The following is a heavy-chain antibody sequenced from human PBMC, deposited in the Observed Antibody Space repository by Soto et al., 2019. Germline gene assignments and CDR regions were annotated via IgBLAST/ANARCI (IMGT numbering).Heavy chain of an antibody. Sequence: EVQVVESGGGLVQPGGSLRLSCAASGFTFTPYWMSWVRQAPGKGLQWVANIRPDGSESWYVDSERGRFPISRDHAKNSLFLQMNSLRVEDTAVYYCARGAMWGPGTLVTVSS. V-gene: IGHV3-7*01. CDR3: ARGAM. CDR1: GFTFTPYW. CDR2: IRPDGSES. J-gene: IGHJ4*02.